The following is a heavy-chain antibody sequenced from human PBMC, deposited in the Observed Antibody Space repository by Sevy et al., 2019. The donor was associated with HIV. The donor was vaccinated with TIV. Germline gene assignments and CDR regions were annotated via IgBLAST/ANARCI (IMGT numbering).Heavy chain of an antibody. CDR1: GFPFGSYE. CDR3: ARDLPPSATTVAHFDY. CDR2: ISNSGSAK. D-gene: IGHD4-17*01. J-gene: IGHJ4*02. Sequence: GGSLRLSCTASGFPFGSYEMNWVRQAPGKGLEWVSYISNSGSAKYYSDSVRGRFTISRDNATNSLYLQMNSLGAEDTAVYYCARDLPPSATTVAHFDYWGRGTLVTVSS. V-gene: IGHV3-48*03.